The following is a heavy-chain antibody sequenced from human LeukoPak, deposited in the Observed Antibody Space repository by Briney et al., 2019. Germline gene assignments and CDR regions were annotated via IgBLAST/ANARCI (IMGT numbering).Heavy chain of an antibody. J-gene: IGHJ6*03. CDR2: IYHSGST. Sequence: PSETLSLTCAVSGYSISSGYYWGWIRQPPGKGLEWIGSIYHSGSTYYNPSLKSRVTISVDTSKNQFSLKLSSVTAADTAVYYCARHHGDCSSTSCYASYCYYYMDVWGKGTTVTVSS. D-gene: IGHD2-2*01. CDR3: ARHHGDCSSTSCYASYCYYYMDV. V-gene: IGHV4-38-2*01. CDR1: GYSISSGYY.